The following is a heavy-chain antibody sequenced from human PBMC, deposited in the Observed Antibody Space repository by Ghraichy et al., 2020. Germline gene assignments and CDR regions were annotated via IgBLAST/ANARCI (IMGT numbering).Heavy chain of an antibody. J-gene: IGHJ6*02. V-gene: IGHV3-74*01. CDR1: GFTFSNYW. D-gene: IGHD3-22*01. CDR2: VNNDGTST. Sequence: GESLRLSCAASGFTFSNYWMHWVRQTPGKGLVWVSHVNNDGTSTNYADSVKGRFTISRDNAKRTLYLQMNSLRAEDSAVYYCARLGTKSSGQYANGVDVWGQGTAVIVSS. CDR3: ARLGTKSSGQYANGVDV.